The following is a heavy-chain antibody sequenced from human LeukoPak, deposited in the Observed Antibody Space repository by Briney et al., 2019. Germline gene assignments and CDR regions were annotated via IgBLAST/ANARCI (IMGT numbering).Heavy chain of an antibody. J-gene: IGHJ4*02. CDR2: IRSDGSST. CDR3: GRGFALVPAGIPDY. Sequence: PGGSLRLSCAASGFTFSNYWMHWVRQAPGEGLVWVSRIRSDGSSTTYADSVKGRFTISRDNAKNTLYLQMNSLRAEDTAVYYCGRGFALVPAGIPDYWGQGTLVTVSS. V-gene: IGHV3-74*01. D-gene: IGHD2-2*01. CDR1: GFTFSNYW.